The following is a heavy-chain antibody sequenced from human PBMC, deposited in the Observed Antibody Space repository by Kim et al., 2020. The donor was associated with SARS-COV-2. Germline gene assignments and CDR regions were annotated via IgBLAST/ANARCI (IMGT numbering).Heavy chain of an antibody. CDR3: ARESFRGSDCSGGSCYPYGMDV. D-gene: IGHD2-15*01. Sequence: SETLSLTCTVSGGSISSGSYYWSWIRQPAGKGLEWIGRIYTSGSTNYNPSLKSRVTISVDTSKNQFSLKLSSVTAADTAVYYCARESFRGSDCSGGSCYPYGMDVWGQGTTVTVSS. CDR1: GGSISSGSYY. V-gene: IGHV4-61*02. J-gene: IGHJ6*02. CDR2: IYTSGST.